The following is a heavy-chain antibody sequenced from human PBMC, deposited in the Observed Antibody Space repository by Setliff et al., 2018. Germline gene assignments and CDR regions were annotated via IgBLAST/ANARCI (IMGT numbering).Heavy chain of an antibody. Sequence: SETLSLTCTVSGGSISSDTYYWGWIRQPPGKGPEWIGSIFHSGSTYYSPSLKSRVTISVDTSKNQFSLKLTSVTAADTAVYYCARLSYYGSGSYYDFDSWGQGTLVTVSS. V-gene: IGHV4-39*01. CDR2: IFHSGST. D-gene: IGHD3-10*01. CDR1: GGSISSDTYY. CDR3: ARLSYYGSGSYYDFDS. J-gene: IGHJ4*02.